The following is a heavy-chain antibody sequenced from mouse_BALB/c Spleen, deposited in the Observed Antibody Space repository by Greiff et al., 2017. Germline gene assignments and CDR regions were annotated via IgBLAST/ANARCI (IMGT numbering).Heavy chain of an antibody. CDR3: ARWGITSYYAMDY. V-gene: IGHV1S135*01. Sequence: EVKLQESGPELMKPGASVKISCKASGYSFTSYYMHWVKQSHGKSLEWIGYIDPFNGGTSYNQKFKGKATLTVDKSSSTAYMHLSSLTSEDSAVYYCARWGITSYYAMDYWGQGTSVTVSS. CDR1: GYSFTSYY. J-gene: IGHJ4*01. CDR2: IDPFNGGT. D-gene: IGHD2-4*01.